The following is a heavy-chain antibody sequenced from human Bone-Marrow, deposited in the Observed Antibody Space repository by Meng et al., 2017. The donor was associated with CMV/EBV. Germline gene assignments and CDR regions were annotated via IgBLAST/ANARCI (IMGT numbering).Heavy chain of an antibody. J-gene: IGHJ3*02. V-gene: IGHV1-18*01. Sequence: ASVKVSCKASGYTFSSYGISWVRQAPGQGLEWMGWISAYNGNTNYAQKLQGRVIMTTDTSTSTAYMELRSLRSDDTAVYYCARDDGSYYGDGDFDIWGEGTMVTVSS. CDR3: ARDDGSYYGDGDFDI. CDR2: ISAYNGNT. CDR1: GYTFSSYG. D-gene: IGHD3-10*01.